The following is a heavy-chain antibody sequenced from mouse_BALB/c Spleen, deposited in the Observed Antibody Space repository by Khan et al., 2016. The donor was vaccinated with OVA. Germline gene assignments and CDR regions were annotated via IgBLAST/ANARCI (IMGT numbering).Heavy chain of an antibody. J-gene: IGHJ3*01. CDR3: VRDRCYGSSPDWFAY. Sequence: EVELVESGGGLVKPGGSLKLSCAASGFTFSGYAMSWVRQTPEKRLEWVAEISGGGSNTYYPDTVTGRFTITRDNATNTLYLEMSRLRSEDTDMYYWVRDRCYGSSPDWFAYWGQGTLVTVSA. D-gene: IGHD1-1*01. CDR1: GFTFSGYA. V-gene: IGHV5-9-4*01. CDR2: ISGGGSNT.